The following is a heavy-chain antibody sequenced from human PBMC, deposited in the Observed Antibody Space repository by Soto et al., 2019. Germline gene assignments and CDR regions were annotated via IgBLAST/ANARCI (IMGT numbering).Heavy chain of an antibody. CDR2: IIPIFGTA. V-gene: IGHV1-69*06. J-gene: IGHJ6*02. Sequence: QVQLVQSGAEVKKPGSSVKVSCKASGGTFSSYAISWVRKAPGQGLEWMGGIIPIFGTANYAQKFQGRVTITADKSTSTAYMELSSLRSEDTAVYYCARSTYYYDSSGYLDYYYYGMDVWGQGTTVTVSS. D-gene: IGHD3-22*01. CDR1: GGTFSSYA. CDR3: ARSTYYYDSSGYLDYYYYGMDV.